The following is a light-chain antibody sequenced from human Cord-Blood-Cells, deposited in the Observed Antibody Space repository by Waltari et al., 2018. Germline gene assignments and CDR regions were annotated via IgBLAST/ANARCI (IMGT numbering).Light chain of an antibody. V-gene: IGLV2-14*03. CDR3: SSYTSSSTWV. Sequence: QTALTQPASVSGSPGQAITLSHTRTSSDVGGYNSVSWYQQHPGKAPKLMIYDVSNRPSGVSNRFSGSKSGNTASLTISGLQAEDEADYYCSSYTSSSTWVFGGGTKLTVL. CDR1: SSDVGGYNS. J-gene: IGLJ3*02. CDR2: DVS.